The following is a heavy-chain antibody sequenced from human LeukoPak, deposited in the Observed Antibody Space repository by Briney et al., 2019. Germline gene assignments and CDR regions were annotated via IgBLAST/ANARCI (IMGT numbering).Heavy chain of an antibody. Sequence: SETLSLTCTVSGGSISSSSYYWGWIRQPPGKGLEWIGSIYYSGSTYYNPSLKSRVTISVGTSKNQFSLKLSSVTAADTAVYYCARFRYYYGSGSYSHFDYWGQGTLVTVSS. V-gene: IGHV4-39*01. CDR1: GGSISSSSYY. CDR3: ARFRYYYGSGSYSHFDY. CDR2: IYYSGST. J-gene: IGHJ4*02. D-gene: IGHD3-10*01.